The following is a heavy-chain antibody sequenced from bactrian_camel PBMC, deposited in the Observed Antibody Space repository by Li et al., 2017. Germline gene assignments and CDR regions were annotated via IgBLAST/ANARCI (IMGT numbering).Heavy chain of an antibody. J-gene: IGHJ4*01. Sequence: DVQLVESGGGSVQAGGSLRLSCAVSGSLFSRRSMGWFRQAPGKEREGIAAIRRDGGETWYAASVKGRFTISRDSAKNTVYLQMNNLQPEDTATYYCAEGRGSRGEHCYSLNYWGQGTQVTVSS. CDR2: IRRDGGET. CDR3: AEGRGSRGEHCYSLNY. V-gene: IGHV3S40*01. D-gene: IGHD6*01. CDR1: GSLFSRRS.